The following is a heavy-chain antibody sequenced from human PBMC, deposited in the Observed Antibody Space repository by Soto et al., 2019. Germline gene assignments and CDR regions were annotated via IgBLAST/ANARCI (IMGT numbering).Heavy chain of an antibody. CDR1: GFTFSSYW. CDR3: ARDPGAVTYYYGSGSYFAY. Sequence: PGGSLRLSCAASGFTFSSYWMSWVRQAPGKGLEWVANIKQDGSEKYYVDSVKGRFTISRDNAKNSLYLQMNSLRAEDTAVYYCARDPGAVTYYYGSGSYFAYWGQGTLVTVSS. CDR2: IKQDGSEK. J-gene: IGHJ4*02. D-gene: IGHD3-10*01. V-gene: IGHV3-7*01.